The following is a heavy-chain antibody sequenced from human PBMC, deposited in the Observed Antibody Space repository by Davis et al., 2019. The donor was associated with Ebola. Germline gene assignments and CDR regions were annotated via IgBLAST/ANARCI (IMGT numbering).Heavy chain of an antibody. D-gene: IGHD1-26*01. V-gene: IGHV3-33*03. CDR3: ATLPGYY. J-gene: IGHJ4*02. Sequence: GESLKISCAASGITFSAPGMHWVRQAPGKGLEWVAVIWYDGSNKYYADSVKGRFTISRDNAKNTLYLQMNNLRVEDTAVYYCATLPGYYWGQGTLVTVSS. CDR2: IWYDGSNK. CDR1: GITFSAPG.